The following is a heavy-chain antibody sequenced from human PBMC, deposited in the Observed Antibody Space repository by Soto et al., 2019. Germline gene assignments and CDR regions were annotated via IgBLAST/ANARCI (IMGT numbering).Heavy chain of an antibody. CDR2: ISDDGTKK. J-gene: IGHJ6*02. V-gene: IGHV3-30*18. CDR3: VKDNILVGAADQYNNMDV. CDR1: GFTFSTYG. Sequence: QVQLVESGGGVVQPGGSLRLSCAASGFTFSTYGMHWVRQAPGKGLEWVALISDDGTKKYYIDSVKGRFIISRDNSKNTLYLQMNRLRSEDTAVYYCVKDNILVGAADQYNNMDVWGHGTTVSASS. D-gene: IGHD1-20*01.